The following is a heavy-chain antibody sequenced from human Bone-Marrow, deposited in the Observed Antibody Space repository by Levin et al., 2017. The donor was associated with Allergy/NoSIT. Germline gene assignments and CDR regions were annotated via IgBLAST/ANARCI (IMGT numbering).Heavy chain of an antibody. CDR2: IRSKAYGGTT. J-gene: IGHJ4*02. Sequence: GGSLRLSCTASGFTFGDYAMSWVRQAPGKGLEWVGFIRSKAYGGTTEYAASVKGRFTISRDDSKSIAYLQMNSLKTEDTAVYYCTRGNDHDYSNCFDYWGQGTLVTVSS. D-gene: IGHD4-11*01. CDR1: GFTFGDYA. V-gene: IGHV3-49*04. CDR3: TRGNDHDYSNCFDY.